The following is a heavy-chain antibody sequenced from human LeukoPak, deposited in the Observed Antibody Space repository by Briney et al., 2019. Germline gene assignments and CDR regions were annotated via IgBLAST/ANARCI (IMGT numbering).Heavy chain of an antibody. D-gene: IGHD3-9*01. CDR2: IYPKSSGT. Sequence: GASVKVSCKASGYTFADYYIHWVRQAPGQGLEWMGWIYPKSSGTNSAQKFQGRVTMTRDTSISTAYMELSRLKFDGTAVYYCARVSTSGYRDWLDPWGQGTLVTVSS. J-gene: IGHJ5*02. V-gene: IGHV1-2*02. CDR3: ARVSTSGYRDWLDP. CDR1: GYTFADYY.